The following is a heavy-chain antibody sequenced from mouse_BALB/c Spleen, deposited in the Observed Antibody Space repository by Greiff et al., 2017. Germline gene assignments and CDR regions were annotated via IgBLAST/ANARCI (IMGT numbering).Heavy chain of an antibody. Sequence: VQLQQSGTVLARPGASVKMSCKASGYSFTSYWMHWVKQRPGQGLEWIGAIYPGNSDTSYNQKFKGKAKLTAGTSASTAYMELSSLTNEDSAVYYCTRDDYDAMDYWGQGTSVTVSS. CDR2: IYPGNSDT. V-gene: IGHV1-5*01. CDR3: TRDDYDAMDY. J-gene: IGHJ4*01. CDR1: GYSFTSYW.